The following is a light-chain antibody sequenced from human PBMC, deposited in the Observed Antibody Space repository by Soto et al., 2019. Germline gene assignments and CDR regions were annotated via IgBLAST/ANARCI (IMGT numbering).Light chain of an antibody. J-gene: IGKJ4*01. V-gene: IGKV1-33*01. CDR3: QQYDKQPVT. CDR2: DVS. Sequence: DIQMTQSPSSLSASVGDRVTITCQASQDISNSLNWYHQTPGKAPRLLIYDVSNLQPGVASRFSGSGSGTDFTFTINSLQPEDIGTFYCQQYDKQPVTFGGGTKVDIK. CDR1: QDISNS.